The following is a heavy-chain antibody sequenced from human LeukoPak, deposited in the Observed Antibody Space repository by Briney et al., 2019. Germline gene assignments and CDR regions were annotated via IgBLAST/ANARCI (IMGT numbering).Heavy chain of an antibody. D-gene: IGHD3-10*01. CDR3: ARVLYGSGSYANWFDP. J-gene: IGHJ5*02. V-gene: IGHV3-23*01. Sequence: GASLRLSCAASGFTFSSYAMSWVRQAPGKGLEWVSAISGSGGSTYYADSVKGRFTISRDNAKNSLYLQMNSLRAEDTAVYYCARVLYGSGSYANWFDPWGQGTLVTVSS. CDR1: GFTFSSYA. CDR2: ISGSGGST.